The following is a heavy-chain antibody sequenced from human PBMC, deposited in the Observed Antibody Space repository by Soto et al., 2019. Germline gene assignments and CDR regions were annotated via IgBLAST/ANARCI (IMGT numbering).Heavy chain of an antibody. V-gene: IGHV4-34*01. D-gene: IGHD1-26*01. J-gene: IGHJ4*02. CDR3: ARLGGSYAVPHFDY. CDR1: GESFSGYF. CDR2: INRSGSA. Sequence: SETLSLTCAVYGESFSGYFWTWIRQPPGEGLEWIGEINRSGSANYNPSLKSRVIISVDTSKNQFSLKLSSVTAADTAVYYCARLGGSYAVPHFDYWGQGALVTVS.